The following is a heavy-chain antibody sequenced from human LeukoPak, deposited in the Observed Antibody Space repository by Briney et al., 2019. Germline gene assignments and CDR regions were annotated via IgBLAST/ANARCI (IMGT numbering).Heavy chain of an antibody. Sequence: PSESLSLTCTVYDGSFSDYYWSWIRQPPGKGLEWIVVINHSGSTNYNPALKSRVTISVDTSKNQFSLKLSSVTAADTAVYYCARTTYVWGSYRLDYWAREPWSPSPQ. D-gene: IGHD3-16*02. CDR2: INHSGST. CDR3: ARTTYVWGSYRLDY. CDR1: DGSFSDYY. J-gene: IGHJ4*02. V-gene: IGHV4-34*01.